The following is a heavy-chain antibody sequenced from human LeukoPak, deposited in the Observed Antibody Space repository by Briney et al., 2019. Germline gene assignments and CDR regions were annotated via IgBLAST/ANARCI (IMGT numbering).Heavy chain of an antibody. CDR1: GFTFDDYA. V-gene: IGHV3-9*01. CDR2: ISSNSGTI. Sequence: GGSLRLSCAASGFTFDDYAMHWVRQAPGKGLEWVSGISSNSGTIAYADSVKGRFTVSRDNAKNSLYLQVNSLRAEDTALYFCAKDISRYYDSSGNYYAALDYWGQGTLVTVSS. D-gene: IGHD3-22*01. CDR3: AKDISRYYDSSGNYYAALDY. J-gene: IGHJ4*02.